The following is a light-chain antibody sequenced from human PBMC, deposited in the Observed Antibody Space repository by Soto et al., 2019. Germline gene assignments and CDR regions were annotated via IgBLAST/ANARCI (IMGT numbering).Light chain of an antibody. Sequence: DIQMTQSPSTLSASVGDGVTITCRASQFISSWLAWYQQKPGKAPKLLIYRASTLESGVSSRFSGSGSGTEFTLTISGLQPDDFATYYCQHYNNYPYTFGQGTNLEI. CDR2: RAS. CDR1: QFISSW. CDR3: QHYNNYPYT. V-gene: IGKV1-5*03. J-gene: IGKJ2*01.